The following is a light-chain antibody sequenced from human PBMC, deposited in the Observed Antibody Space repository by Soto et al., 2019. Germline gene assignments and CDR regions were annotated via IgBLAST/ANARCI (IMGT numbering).Light chain of an antibody. J-gene: IGKJ1*01. CDR2: GAS. CDR3: QQYGSSPTRT. CDR1: QSVSNN. V-gene: IGKV3-20*01. Sequence: EIVLTQSPGTLSLSPGERSTRSCRASQSVSNNLAWYRQKPGQSPRLLIYGASNRATGIPDRFSGSGSGTDFTLTINRPEPEDFAVYYCQQYGSSPTRTFGQGTKVDI.